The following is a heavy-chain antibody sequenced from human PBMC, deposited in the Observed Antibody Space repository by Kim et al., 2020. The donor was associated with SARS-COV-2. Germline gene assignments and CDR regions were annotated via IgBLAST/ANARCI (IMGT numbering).Heavy chain of an antibody. CDR2: FDPEDGET. D-gene: IGHD3-3*01. CDR1: GYTLIELS. Sequence: ASVKVSCKLSGYTLIELSMHWVRQAPGKGLEWMGGFDPEDGETIYAQKFQGRVTMTEDTSTDTAYMELSSLRSEDTAVYYCATAPAIFGVVIPDYWGQGTLVTVSS. CDR3: ATAPAIFGVVIPDY. J-gene: IGHJ4*02. V-gene: IGHV1-24*01.